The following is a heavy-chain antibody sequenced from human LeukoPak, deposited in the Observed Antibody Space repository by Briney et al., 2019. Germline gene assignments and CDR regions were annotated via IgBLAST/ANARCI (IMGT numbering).Heavy chain of an antibody. CDR3: ARDGIVVVPALYGMDV. CDR1: GYTFTSYY. J-gene: IGHJ6*02. Sequence: ASVKVSCKASGYTFTSYYMHWVRQAPGQGLEWMGIINPSGGSTSYAQKFQGRVTMTRDTSTSTVYMELSSLRAEDTAVYYCARDGIVVVPALYGMDVWGQGTTVTVSS. V-gene: IGHV1-46*01. CDR2: INPSGGST. D-gene: IGHD2-2*01.